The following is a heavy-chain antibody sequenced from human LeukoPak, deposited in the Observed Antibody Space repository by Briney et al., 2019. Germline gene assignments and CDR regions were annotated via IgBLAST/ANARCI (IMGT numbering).Heavy chain of an antibody. CDR2: IYNSGST. V-gene: IGHV4-59*01. Sequence: SETLSLTCIVSGGSISNYYWTWIRQPPGKGLEWIGYIYNSGSTNYNPSLKSQVTISLDISKNQFSLKLSSVTAADTAVYYCARDTDSSGYYDSWGQGTLVAVSS. CDR1: GGSISNYY. D-gene: IGHD3-22*01. J-gene: IGHJ5*01. CDR3: ARDTDSSGYYDS.